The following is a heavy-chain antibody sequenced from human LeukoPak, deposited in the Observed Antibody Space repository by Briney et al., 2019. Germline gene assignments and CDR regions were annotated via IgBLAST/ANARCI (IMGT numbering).Heavy chain of an antibody. J-gene: IGHJ3*02. CDR1: GGFISSGGYS. CDR2: IYHSGST. V-gene: IGHV4-30-2*01. CDR3: ASDYYGSGRGAFDI. Sequence: SETLSLTCAVSGGFISSGGYSWSWIRQPPGTGLEWIGYIYHSGSTYYNPSLKSRVTISVDRSKNQFSLKLSSVIAADTAVYYCASDYYGSGRGAFDIWGQGTMVTVSS. D-gene: IGHD3-10*01.